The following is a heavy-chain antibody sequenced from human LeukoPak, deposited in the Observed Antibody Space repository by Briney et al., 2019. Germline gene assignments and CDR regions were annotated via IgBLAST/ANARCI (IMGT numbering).Heavy chain of an antibody. V-gene: IGHV3-23*01. Sequence: GGSLRLSCAASGLTFSSYAMTWVRQAPGKRLEWVSAISGTGGSTYYADSVKGRFTISRDNSKNMAYLQMNSLRAEDTAVYYCAKERFDSWGQGTLVTVSS. CDR2: ISGTGGST. CDR1: GLTFSSYA. J-gene: IGHJ5*01. CDR3: AKERFDS.